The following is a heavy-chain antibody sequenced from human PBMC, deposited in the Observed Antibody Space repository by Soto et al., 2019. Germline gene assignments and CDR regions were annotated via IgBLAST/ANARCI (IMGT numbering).Heavy chain of an antibody. D-gene: IGHD1-26*01. CDR1: GYTFTSYG. CDR2: ISVYNGNT. V-gene: IGHV1-18*01. J-gene: IGHJ4*02. CDR3: ARDIPIVGATRAFDY. Sequence: QVQLVQSGAEVKKPGASVKVSCKASGYTFTSYGISWVRQAPGQGLEWMGWISVYNGNTNYAQKPQGGVTMITDTSTRTAYKELRSLRSDDTAVYYCARDIPIVGATRAFDYWGQGTLVTVSS.